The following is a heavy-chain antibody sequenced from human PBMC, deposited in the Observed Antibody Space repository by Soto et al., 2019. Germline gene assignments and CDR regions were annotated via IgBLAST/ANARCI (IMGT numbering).Heavy chain of an antibody. CDR2: IIPIFGTA. D-gene: IGHD1-7*01. CDR3: ARGTTLEDSWFDP. V-gene: IGHV1-69*06. Sequence: ASVKVSCKASGGTFSSYAISWVRQAPGQGLEWMGGIIPIFGTANYAQKFQGRVTITADKSTSTAYMELSSLRSEDTAVHYCARGTTLEDSWFDPWGQGTLVTVSS. CDR1: GGTFSSYA. J-gene: IGHJ5*02.